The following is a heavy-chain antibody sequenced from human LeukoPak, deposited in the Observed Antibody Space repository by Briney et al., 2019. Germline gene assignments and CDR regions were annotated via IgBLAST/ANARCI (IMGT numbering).Heavy chain of an antibody. CDR1: GGSISSYS. CDR2: IHFTGNT. CDR3: ARGVRIENAAIYYMDV. J-gene: IGHJ6*03. V-gene: IGHV4-59*01. D-gene: IGHD2/OR15-2a*01. Sequence: PSETLSLNCSVSGGSISSYSWSWIRQSPGKGLEWIGYIHFTGNTKYNPSLRSRVIISLHTPNNQFPLRLSSVTAADTAVYYCARGVRIENAAIYYMDVWGEGAKVTVSS.